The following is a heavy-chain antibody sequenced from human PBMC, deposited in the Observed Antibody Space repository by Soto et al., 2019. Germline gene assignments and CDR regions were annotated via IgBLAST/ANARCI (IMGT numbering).Heavy chain of an antibody. CDR3: ARDPRMVTIRSLPKYHFDL. J-gene: IGHJ4*02. CDR2: INPGGGSK. Sequence: ASVKVSCKASGYTFTTYYLHWVRQAPGQGLEWMGVINPGGGSKSYGQKFQGRVTMTRDTSTTTVFMELSSLRPEDTAVYYCARDPRMVTIRSLPKYHFDLWGQGTQVTVSS. V-gene: IGHV1-46*01. D-gene: IGHD5-18*01. CDR1: GYTFTTYY.